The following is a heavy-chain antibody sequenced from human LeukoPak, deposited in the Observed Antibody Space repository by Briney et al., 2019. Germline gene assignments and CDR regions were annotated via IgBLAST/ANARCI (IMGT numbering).Heavy chain of an antibody. J-gene: IGHJ4*02. D-gene: IGHD3-22*01. CDR1: GFTFSSYR. CDR3: ATAPLFRGNYYDSSGSYYEVAY. Sequence: GGSLRLSCVASGFTFSSYRIHWVRQAPGKGLVWVSRINSDGGSTDYADSVKGRFTISRDNAKNTVYLQVNSLRAEDTAVYYCATAPLFRGNYYDSSGSYYEVAYWGQGTLVTVSS. CDR2: INSDGGST. V-gene: IGHV3-74*01.